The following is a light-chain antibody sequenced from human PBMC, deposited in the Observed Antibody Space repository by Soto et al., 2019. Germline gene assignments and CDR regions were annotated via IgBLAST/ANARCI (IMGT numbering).Light chain of an antibody. CDR3: SSSTNTNTLVI. CDR2: EGT. Sequence: QSALTQPASVSGSPGRSITISCTGTSSDIGRYKFVSWFQQHPGKAPKLMIFEGTNRPSGISNRFSGSKSGNTASLTISGLQAEDEAIYFCSSSTNTNTLVIFGGGTKLTVL. V-gene: IGLV2-14*01. CDR1: SSDIGRYKF. J-gene: IGLJ2*01.